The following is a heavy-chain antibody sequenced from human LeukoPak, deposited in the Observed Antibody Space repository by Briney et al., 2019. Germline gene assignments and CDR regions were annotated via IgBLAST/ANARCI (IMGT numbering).Heavy chain of an antibody. Sequence: PGGSLRLSCAASGFTFDDYAMHWVRQAPGKGLEWVSASRGNGGRTDYADSVEGRFTTSRDNSKNTVYLQMNSLRAEDTAVYYCAKADDTVATNFDSWGQGTLVTVSS. CDR3: AKADDTVATNFDS. V-gene: IGHV3-23*01. J-gene: IGHJ4*02. CDR1: GFTFDDYA. CDR2: SRGNGGRT. D-gene: IGHD5-12*01.